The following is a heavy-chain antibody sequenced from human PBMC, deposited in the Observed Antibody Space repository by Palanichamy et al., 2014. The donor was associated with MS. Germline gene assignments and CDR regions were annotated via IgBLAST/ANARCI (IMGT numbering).Heavy chain of an antibody. CDR3: AKDGSSGWPYYFDY. V-gene: IGHV3-23*01. CDR1: GFTFSSYA. CDR2: ISANGVST. J-gene: IGHJ4*02. D-gene: IGHD6-19*01. Sequence: EVQLLESGGGLVQPGGSLRLSCAASGFTFSSYAINWVRQAPGKGLEWVSGISANGVSTYYADSVKGRFTIFRDNSKNTLYVQMNSLRAEDTAVYYCAKDGSSGWPYYFDYWGQGTLVTVSS.